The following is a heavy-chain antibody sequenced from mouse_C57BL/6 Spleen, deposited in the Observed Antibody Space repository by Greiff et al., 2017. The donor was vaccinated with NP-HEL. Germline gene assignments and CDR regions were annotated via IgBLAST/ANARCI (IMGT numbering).Heavy chain of an antibody. D-gene: IGHD2-4*01. CDR1: GYSFTDYN. CDR2: INPNYGTT. J-gene: IGHJ3*01. Sequence: EVKVVESGPELVKPGASVKISCKASGYSFTDYNMNWVKQSNGKSLEWIGVINPNYGTTSYNQKFKGKATLTVDQSSSTAYMQLNSLTSEDSAVYYCARGDYDSMAWFAYWGQGTLVTVSA. V-gene: IGHV1-39*01. CDR3: ARGDYDSMAWFAY.